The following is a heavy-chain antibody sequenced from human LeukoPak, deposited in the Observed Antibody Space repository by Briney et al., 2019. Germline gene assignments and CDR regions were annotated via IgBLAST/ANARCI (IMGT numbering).Heavy chain of an antibody. CDR1: GFTFSSYS. Sequence: GGSLRLSCAASGFTFSSYSMNWVRQAPGKGLEWVSSISSSSSYIYYADSVKGRFTISRDNSKNTLYLQMNSLRAEDTAVYYCAKDRRYSSSYDYWGQGTLVTVSS. J-gene: IGHJ4*02. CDR3: AKDRRYSSSYDY. D-gene: IGHD6-13*01. CDR2: ISSSSSYI. V-gene: IGHV3-21*04.